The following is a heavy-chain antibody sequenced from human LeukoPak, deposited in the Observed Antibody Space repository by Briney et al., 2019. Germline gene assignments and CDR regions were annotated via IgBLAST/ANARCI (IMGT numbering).Heavy chain of an antibody. CDR1: GFTFSSYW. J-gene: IGHJ6*04. D-gene: IGHD3-10*01. V-gene: IGHV3-7*03. Sequence: PGGSLRLSCAASGFTFSSYWMHWVRRAPGKGLEWVANIKEDGSQKYFVDSVKGRFTISRDNAKNSLYLQMNSLRAEDTAVYYCARESRRITMVRGLDMDVWGKGPRSPSPQ. CDR2: IKEDGSQK. CDR3: ARESRRITMVRGLDMDV.